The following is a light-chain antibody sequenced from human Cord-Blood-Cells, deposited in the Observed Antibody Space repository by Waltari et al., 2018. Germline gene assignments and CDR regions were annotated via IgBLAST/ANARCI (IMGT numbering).Light chain of an antibody. CDR2: EGS. CDR1: SSDVGSYNL. J-gene: IGLJ2*01. V-gene: IGLV2-23*03. Sequence: QSALTQPASVSGSPGQSITISCTGTSSDVGSYNLVSWYQQHPGKAPKLMIYEGSKRPSGVSNRFSGSTSGNTAALTIAGLQAEDDADYYCCSYAGSSTFVVFGGGTKLTVL. CDR3: CSYAGSSTFVV.